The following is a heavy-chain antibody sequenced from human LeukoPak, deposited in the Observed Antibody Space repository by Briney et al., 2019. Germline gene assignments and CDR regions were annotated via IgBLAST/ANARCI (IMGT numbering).Heavy chain of an antibody. V-gene: IGHV4-61*02. Sequence: PSQTLSLTCTVSGGSISSGSYYWSWIRQPAGKGLEWIGRINTSGSTNYNPSLKSRVTISVDTSKNQFSLKLSSVTAADTAVYYCARDRIMQWLGTFDYWGQGTLVTVSS. D-gene: IGHD6-19*01. J-gene: IGHJ4*02. CDR3: ARDRIMQWLGTFDY. CDR2: INTSGST. CDR1: GGSISSGSYY.